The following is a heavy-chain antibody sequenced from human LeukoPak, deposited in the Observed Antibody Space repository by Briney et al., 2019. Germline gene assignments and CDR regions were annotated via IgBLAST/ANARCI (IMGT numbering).Heavy chain of an antibody. D-gene: IGHD2-2*01. CDR1: GFTFSSFA. V-gene: IGHV3-23*01. Sequence: PGGSLRLSCAASGFTFSSFAMTWVRQAPGKGLEWVSTISGSGGSTYYADSVKGRFTISRDNSRNTVYLQMNSLRAEDTAVYYCAKEYQLLQTPSWFDPWGQGTLVIVSS. CDR2: ISGSGGST. CDR3: AKEYQLLQTPSWFDP. J-gene: IGHJ5*02.